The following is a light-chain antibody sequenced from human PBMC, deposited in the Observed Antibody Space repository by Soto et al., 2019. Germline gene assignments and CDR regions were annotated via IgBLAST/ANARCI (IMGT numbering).Light chain of an antibody. CDR2: GAS. Sequence: IVLTQSPGTLSLSPGGRASLSCRASQSVSDNQLAWYQQKTGQAPRLLIHGASSRAAGIPDRFSGSGSGTDFTLTISRLEPEDFAVYYCQQYGNSPYTLGQGTKVDIK. CDR3: QQYGNSPYT. CDR1: QSVSDNQ. J-gene: IGKJ2*01. V-gene: IGKV3-20*01.